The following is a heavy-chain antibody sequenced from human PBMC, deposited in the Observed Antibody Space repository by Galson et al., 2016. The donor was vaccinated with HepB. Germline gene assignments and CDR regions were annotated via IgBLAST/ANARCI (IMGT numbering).Heavy chain of an antibody. CDR3: GRDRPGAAATALEV. Sequence: SVKVSCKASGYTFTDYLIHWVRQAPGQGPEWMGLLDPRGGTATFAPKFRPRVTMTRDTSTNTAHVELSSLRSDDTAVYYCGRDRPGAAATALEVWGQGTLVTVSA. CDR1: GYTFTDYL. D-gene: IGHD6-13*01. J-gene: IGHJ4*02. V-gene: IGHV1-46*01. CDR2: LDPRGGTA.